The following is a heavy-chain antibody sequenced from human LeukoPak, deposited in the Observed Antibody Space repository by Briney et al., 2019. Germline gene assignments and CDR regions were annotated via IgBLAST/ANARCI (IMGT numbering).Heavy chain of an antibody. V-gene: IGHV4-39*02. Sequence: SETLSLTCTVSSASISSSPYFWGWIRQSPGTGLEWIGSISYSGTTYYNPSLKSRVTISVDTSKNHFSLKLSSVTAADTAVYYCARGRNKRYYDFWSGYYTGYYYYYMDLWGKGTTVTVSS. CDR1: SASISSSPYF. CDR3: ARGRNKRYYDFWSGYYTGYYYYYMDL. D-gene: IGHD3-3*01. CDR2: ISYSGTT. J-gene: IGHJ6*03.